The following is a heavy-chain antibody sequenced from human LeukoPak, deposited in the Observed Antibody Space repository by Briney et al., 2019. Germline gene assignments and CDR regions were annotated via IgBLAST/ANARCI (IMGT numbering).Heavy chain of an antibody. D-gene: IGHD2-2*02. CDR2: INHSGST. CDR1: GGSFSGYY. V-gene: IGHV4-34*01. J-gene: IGHJ6*02. CDR3: ARGPRGDIVVVPAAIRNYYYYGMDV. Sequence: SETLSLTCAVYGGSFSGYYRSWIRQPPGKGLEWIGEINHSGSTNYNPSLKSRVTISVDTSKNQFSLKLSSVTAADTAVYYCARGPRGDIVVVPAAIRNYYYYGMDVWGQGTTVTVSS.